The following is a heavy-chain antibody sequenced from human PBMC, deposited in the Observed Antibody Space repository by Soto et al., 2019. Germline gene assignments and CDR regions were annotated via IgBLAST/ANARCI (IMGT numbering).Heavy chain of an antibody. D-gene: IGHD4-17*01. J-gene: IGHJ4*02. CDR2: TSVYNGNT. CDR3: ARARATVTTERALGY. CDR1: GYTFYSYD. Sequence: QVQLVQSGGEVKKPGASVKVSCKASGYTFYSYDITWVRQAPGPGLEWMGTTSVYNGNTNSAQSLQGRVTMTIDKSTATAYMERRNLTSDDTAVYYCARARATVTTERALGYWGQGTLVTVSS. V-gene: IGHV1-18*01.